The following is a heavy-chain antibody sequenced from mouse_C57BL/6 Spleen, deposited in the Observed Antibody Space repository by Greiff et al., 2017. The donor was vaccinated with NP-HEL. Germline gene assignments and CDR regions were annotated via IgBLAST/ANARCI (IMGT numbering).Heavy chain of an antibody. CDR1: GYTFTDYY. CDR3: ARSTRGGFDY. J-gene: IGHJ2*01. CDR2: IYPGSGNT. V-gene: IGHV1-76*01. Sequence: QVQLKESGAELVRPGASVKLSCKASGYTFTDYYINWVKQRPGQGLEWIARIYPGSGNTYYNEKFKGKATLTAEKSSSTAYMQLSSLTSEDSAVYFCARSTRGGFDYWGQGTTLTVSS.